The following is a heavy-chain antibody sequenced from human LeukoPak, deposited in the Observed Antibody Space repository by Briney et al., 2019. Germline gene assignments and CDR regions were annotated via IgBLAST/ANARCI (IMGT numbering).Heavy chain of an antibody. CDR3: ARGLRNYYGSGSYFEPFDY. J-gene: IGHJ4*02. CDR1: GGSISSYY. CDR2: IYTSGST. D-gene: IGHD3-10*01. V-gene: IGHV4-4*07. Sequence: SETLSLTCTVSGGSISSYYWSWIRQPAGKGLEWIGRIYTSGSTNYNPSLKSRVTMSVDTSKNQLSLKLSSVTAADTAVYYCARGLRNYYGSGSYFEPFDYWGQGTLVTVSS.